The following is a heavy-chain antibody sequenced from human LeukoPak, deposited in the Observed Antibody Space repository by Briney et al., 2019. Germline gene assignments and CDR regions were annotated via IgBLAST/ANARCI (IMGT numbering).Heavy chain of an antibody. CDR1: GGSISNYY. D-gene: IGHD3-22*01. CDR3: ARVRVVVAGDYFDY. J-gene: IGHJ4*02. V-gene: IGHV4-59*08. CDR2: IYYSGST. Sequence: SETLSLTCTVSGGSISNYYWSWIRQPPGKGLEWIGYIYYSGSTKYNPSLKSRVTISVDTSKNQFSLKLSSVTAADTAVYYCARVRVVVAGDYFDYWGQGTLVTVSS.